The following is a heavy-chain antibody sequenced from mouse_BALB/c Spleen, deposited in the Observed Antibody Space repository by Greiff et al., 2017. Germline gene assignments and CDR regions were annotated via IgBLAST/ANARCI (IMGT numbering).Heavy chain of an antibody. CDR3: ARCYGYDGDFDY. Sequence: VQLQQSGAELARPGASVKLSCKASGYTFTSYWMQWVKQRPGQGLEWIGAIYPGDGDTRYTQKFKGKATLTADKSSSTAYMQLSSLASEDSAVYYCARCYGYDGDFDYWGQGTTLTVSS. CDR1: GYTFTSYW. CDR2: IYPGDGDT. D-gene: IGHD2-2*01. J-gene: IGHJ2*01. V-gene: IGHV1-87*01.